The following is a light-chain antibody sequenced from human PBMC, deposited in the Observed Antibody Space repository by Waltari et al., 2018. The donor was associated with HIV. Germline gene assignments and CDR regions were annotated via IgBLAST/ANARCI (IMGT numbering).Light chain of an antibody. V-gene: IGKV2-28*01. CDR1: QSLLNSNGYTY. CDR3: MQARQTPPT. J-gene: IGKJ1*01. Sequence: IVMTQSPLSLPVTPVVPASISSRSSQSLLNSNGYTYLDWYLQTTGQAPQLLIYLCSKRAAGVPDRFSGSGSDTDFTLKISRVEAEDVGVYYYMQARQTPPTFGQGTKVEIK. CDR2: LCS.